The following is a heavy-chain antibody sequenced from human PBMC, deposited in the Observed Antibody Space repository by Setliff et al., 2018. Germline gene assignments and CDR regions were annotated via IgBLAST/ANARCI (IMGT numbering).Heavy chain of an antibody. CDR1: GGSISSSSYY. CDR2: IYYSGST. D-gene: IGHD3-9*01. J-gene: IGHJ6*02. Sequence: PSETLSLTCTVSGGSISSSSYYWGWIRQPPGKGLEWIGSIYYSGSTYYNPSLKSRVTISVDTSKNQFSLTLSSVTAADTAVYYCASTDYDILTGYYPYGMDVWGQGTTVTVSS. CDR3: ASTDYDILTGYYPYGMDV. V-gene: IGHV4-39*07.